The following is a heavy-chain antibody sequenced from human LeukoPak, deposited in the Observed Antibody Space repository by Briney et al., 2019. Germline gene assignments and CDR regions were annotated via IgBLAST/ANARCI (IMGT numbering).Heavy chain of an antibody. CDR2: ISGSGGST. Sequence: QSGGSLRLSCAASGFTFSSYAMNWVRQAPGKGLEWVSGISGSGGSTYYADSVKGRFTISRDNAKNSLYLQMNSLRAEDTAVYYCARGGVYRSRGIDYWGQGTLVTVSS. V-gene: IGHV3-23*01. CDR1: GFTFSSYA. J-gene: IGHJ4*02. CDR3: ARGGVYRSRGIDY. D-gene: IGHD6-13*01.